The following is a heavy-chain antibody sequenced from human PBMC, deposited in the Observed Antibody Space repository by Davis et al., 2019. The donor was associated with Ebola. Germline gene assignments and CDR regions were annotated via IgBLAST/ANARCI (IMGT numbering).Heavy chain of an antibody. J-gene: IGHJ4*02. CDR1: GFTFSSYG. D-gene: IGHD1-14*01. V-gene: IGHV3-30*18. CDR2: ISYDGSNK. CDR3: AKDSTGTRPFDY. Sequence: PGGSLRLSCAASGFTFSSYGMHWVRQAPGKGLEWVAVISYDGSNKYYADSVKGRFTISRDNSKNTLYLQMNSLRAEDTAVYYCAKDSTGTRPFDYWGQGTLVTVSS.